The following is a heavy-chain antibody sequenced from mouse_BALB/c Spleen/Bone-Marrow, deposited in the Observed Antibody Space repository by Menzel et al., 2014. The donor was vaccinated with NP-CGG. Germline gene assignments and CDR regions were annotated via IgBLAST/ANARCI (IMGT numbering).Heavy chain of an antibody. V-gene: IGHV5-9-1*01. CDR3: ARAPYYGSSEWYFDY. CDR1: GFTFSSYA. J-gene: IGHJ1*01. CDR2: ISSGGSYT. D-gene: IGHD1-1*01. Sequence: DVMLVESGGGLVKPGGSLKLSCAASGFTFSSYAMSWVRQTPEKRLEWVATISSGGSYTYYPDSVKGRFTISRDNAKNTLYMQMSNLRSEDTAMYYCARAPYYGSSEWYFDYWGAGTTVTVSS.